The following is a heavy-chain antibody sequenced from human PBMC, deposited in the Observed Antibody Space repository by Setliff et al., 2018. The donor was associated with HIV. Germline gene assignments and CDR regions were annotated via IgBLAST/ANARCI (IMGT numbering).Heavy chain of an antibody. Sequence: ASVKVSCKPSGSTFSTYDINWVRQATGQGLEWMGWMNPNSGNTGYAQKFQGRVTMTRNTSISTAYMELRSLRFDDTAVYYCASSWSRVPYYGLDVWGQGTTVTVSS. CDR3: ASSWSRVPYYGLDV. J-gene: IGHJ6*02. CDR2: MNPNSGNT. CDR1: GSTFSTYD. V-gene: IGHV1-8*01. D-gene: IGHD6-13*01.